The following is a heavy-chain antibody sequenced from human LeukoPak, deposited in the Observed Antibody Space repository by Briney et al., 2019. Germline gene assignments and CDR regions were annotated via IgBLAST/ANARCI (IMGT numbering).Heavy chain of an antibody. V-gene: IGHV3-23*01. CDR1: GFTFSSYA. Sequence: PGGSLRLSCAASGFTFSSYAMSWVRQAPGKGLEWVSAISGSGGSTYYADSVKGRFTISRDNSKNTLYLQMNSLRAEDTVVYYCAKKRTSSGSYSNWFDPWGQGTLVAVSS. CDR3: AKKRTSSGSYSNWFDP. J-gene: IGHJ5*02. CDR2: ISGSGGST. D-gene: IGHD3-10*01.